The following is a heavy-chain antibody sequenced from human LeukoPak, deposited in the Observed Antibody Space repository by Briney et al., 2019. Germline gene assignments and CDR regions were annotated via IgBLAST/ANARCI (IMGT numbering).Heavy chain of an antibody. Sequence: GGSRSLSCAASGFTFSSYAMSWVRQAPGKGLEWVSAVSDSGGSTYYADSVKGRFTISRDNSKNTLYLQMNSLRAEDTAVYYCAKGEKTRPFGGVIDYWGQGTLDTVSS. V-gene: IGHV3-23*01. J-gene: IGHJ4*02. CDR1: GFTFSSYA. CDR2: VSDSGGST. CDR3: AKGEKTRPFGGVIDY. D-gene: IGHD3-16*02.